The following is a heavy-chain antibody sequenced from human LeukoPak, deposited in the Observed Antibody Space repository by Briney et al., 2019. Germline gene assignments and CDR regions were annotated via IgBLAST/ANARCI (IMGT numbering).Heavy chain of an antibody. CDR2: INPSSGDT. J-gene: IGHJ4*02. CDR1: GYTFTAYY. CDR3: AREESTKNSVLDY. D-gene: IGHD2/OR15-2a*01. V-gene: IGHV1-2*02. Sequence: ASVKVSCKTSGYTFTAYYINWVRQAPGQGLEWLGWINPSSGDTNYAQNFQGRVTMTGDTSINTAYMELSSLTSDDTAVYYCAREESTKNSVLDYWGQGTLVTVSS.